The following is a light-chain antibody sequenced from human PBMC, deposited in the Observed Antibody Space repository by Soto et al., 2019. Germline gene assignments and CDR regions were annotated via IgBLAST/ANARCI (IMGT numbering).Light chain of an antibody. V-gene: IGLV1-40*01. Sequence: QSVLTQPPSVSGAPGQRVTISCTGSSSNIGAGYDVHWYQQLPGTAPKLLIYGNSNRPSGVPDRFSGSKSGTSASLAITGLQAEVEADYYCQSYDSSLSGVVFGGGTQLTV. CDR3: QSYDSSLSGVV. CDR2: GNS. J-gene: IGLJ2*01. CDR1: SSNIGAGYD.